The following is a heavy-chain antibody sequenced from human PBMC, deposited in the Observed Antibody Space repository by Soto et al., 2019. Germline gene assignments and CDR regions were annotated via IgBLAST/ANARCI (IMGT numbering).Heavy chain of an antibody. J-gene: IGHJ3*02. CDR1: GFTFSSYA. CDR3: AKENLLSSGWSTEGIDAFDI. V-gene: IGHV3-23*01. D-gene: IGHD6-19*01. Sequence: GGSLRLSCAASGFTFSSYAMSWVRQAPGKGLEWVSAISGSGGSTYYADSVKGRFTISRDNSKNTLYLQMNSLRAEDTAVYYCAKENLLSSGWSTEGIDAFDIWGQGTMVTVSS. CDR2: ISGSGGST.